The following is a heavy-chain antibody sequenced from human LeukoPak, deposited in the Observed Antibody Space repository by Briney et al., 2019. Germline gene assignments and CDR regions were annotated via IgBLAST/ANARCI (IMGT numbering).Heavy chain of an antibody. D-gene: IGHD3-10*02. CDR1: GFTFSNCG. CDR3: ARDLHYYVAMDV. Sequence: TGGSLRLSCAASGFTFSNCGMHWVSQAPGKGLEWVAVISYDGSNKYYAESVKGRFAISRDNSKSMLFLQLNSLRAEDTALYYCARDLHYYVAMDVWGQGTTVTVSS. CDR2: ISYDGSNK. V-gene: IGHV3-30*03. J-gene: IGHJ6*02.